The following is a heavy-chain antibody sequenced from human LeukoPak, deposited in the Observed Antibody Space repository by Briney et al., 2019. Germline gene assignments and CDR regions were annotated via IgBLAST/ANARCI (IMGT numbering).Heavy chain of an antibody. Sequence: PSETLSLTCVVSDYSISSGHYWGWIRQPPGKGLEWIGSIYYSGSTYYNPSLKSRVTISVDTSKNQFSLKLSSVTAADTAVYYCARHRPSYSSSWWWFDPWGQGTLVTVSS. CDR1: DYSISSGHY. CDR3: ARHRPSYSSSWWWFDP. D-gene: IGHD6-13*01. CDR2: IYYSGST. V-gene: IGHV4-38-2*01. J-gene: IGHJ5*02.